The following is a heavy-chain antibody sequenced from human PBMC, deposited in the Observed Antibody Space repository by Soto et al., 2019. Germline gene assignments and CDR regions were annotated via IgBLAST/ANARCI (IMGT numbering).Heavy chain of an antibody. V-gene: IGHV3-23*01. J-gene: IGHJ5*02. Sequence: EVQLLESGGGLVQPGGSLRLSCAASRFTFSSYAMSWVRQAPGKGLEWVSVISGSGGSTYYEDSVKGRFTISRDNSKNPLYLQMNSLRAEDTAVYYCAKAEATMIRGVMTAWGQGTLVTVSS. CDR3: AKAEATMIRGVMTA. CDR2: ISGSGGST. D-gene: IGHD3-10*01. CDR1: RFTFSSYA.